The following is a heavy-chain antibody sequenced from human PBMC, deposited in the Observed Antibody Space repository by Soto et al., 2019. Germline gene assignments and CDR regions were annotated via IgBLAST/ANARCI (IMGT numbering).Heavy chain of an antibody. CDR3: ARDSPPFGGSGSYYIPGYYYYGMDV. CDR2: IYYSGST. CDR1: GGSISSGGYY. V-gene: IGHV4-31*03. Sequence: SETLSLTCTVSGGSISSGGYYWSWIRQHPGKGLEWIGYIYYSGSTYYNPSLKSRVTISVDTPKNQFSLKLSSVTAADTAVYYCARDSPPFGGSGSYYIPGYYYYGMDVWGQGTTVTV. J-gene: IGHJ6*02. D-gene: IGHD3-10*01.